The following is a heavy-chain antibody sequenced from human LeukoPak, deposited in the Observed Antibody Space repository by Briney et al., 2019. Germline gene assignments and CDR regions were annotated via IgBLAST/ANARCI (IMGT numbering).Heavy chain of an antibody. D-gene: IGHD1-1*01. V-gene: IGHV1-18*01. CDR2: IFTYNGDT. Sequence: ASVKVSCKASGYTFISYGISWVRQAPGQGLEWVGWIFTYNGDTKYEKKFQGRVTMTTDSSTNTVYLELRSLRSDDTAVYYCARGKEREPIDFWGQGTLVTVSS. CDR3: ARGKEREPIDF. CDR1: GYTFISYG. J-gene: IGHJ4*02.